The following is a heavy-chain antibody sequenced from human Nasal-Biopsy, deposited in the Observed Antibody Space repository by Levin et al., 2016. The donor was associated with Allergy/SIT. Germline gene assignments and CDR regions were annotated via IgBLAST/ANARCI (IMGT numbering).Heavy chain of an antibody. CDR2: VYRDGTT. D-gene: IGHD3-10*01. CDR1: GGSMRSTSW. Sequence: SETLSLTCDVSGGSMRSTSWWSWVRHSPGKGLEWIGEVYRDGTTYYNPSLKGRLTILVDRPKSQFSLHLNSMTAADTAHYYCARRTWGSSGWFGHFDFWGQGAQVTVSS. J-gene: IGHJ4*02. V-gene: IGHV4-4*02. CDR3: ARRTWGSSGWFGHFDF.